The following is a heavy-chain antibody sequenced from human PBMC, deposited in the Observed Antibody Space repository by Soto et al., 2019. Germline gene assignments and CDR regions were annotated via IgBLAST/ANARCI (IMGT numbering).Heavy chain of an antibody. J-gene: IGHJ4*02. Sequence: SETLSLTCAVYGESFSGYIWTWIRQTPGKGLQWIGQINHSGSAYYNPSLKSRVTIPVHTSNSQFSLELSSVTAADTAVYYCARGLITGSHYSGGWYYFDSWGQGTQVT. D-gene: IGHD6-19*01. V-gene: IGHV4-34*01. CDR3: ARGLITGSHYSGGWYYFDS. CDR1: GESFSGYI. CDR2: INHSGSA.